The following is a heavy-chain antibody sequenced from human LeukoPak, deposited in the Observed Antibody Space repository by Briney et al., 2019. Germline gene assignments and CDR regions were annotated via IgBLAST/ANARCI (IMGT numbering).Heavy chain of an antibody. CDR3: ASFWGDSSGYYLFDY. V-gene: IGHV4-39*01. J-gene: IGHJ4*02. D-gene: IGHD3-22*01. CDR2: IYYSGST. CDR1: GGSISGSSYY. Sequence: PSETLSLTCTVSGGSISGSSYYWGWIRQPPGKGLEWIGSIYYSGSTYYNPSLKSRVTISVDTSKNQFSLKLSSVTAADTAVYYCASFWGDSSGYYLFDYWGQGTLVTVSS.